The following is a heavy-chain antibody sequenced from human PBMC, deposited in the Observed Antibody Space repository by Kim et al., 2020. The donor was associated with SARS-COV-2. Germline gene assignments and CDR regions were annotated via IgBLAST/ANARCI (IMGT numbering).Heavy chain of an antibody. Sequence: GGSLRLSCAASGFSFSNYWMHWVRQAPGKGLVWVSRVDPYGVLTTYADSVEGRFTISRDNAKNTLYLQMNSLRVEDTAVYYCASSEPIIFGTLKFDPWGRGPLVPVLS. D-gene: IGHD3-9*01. CDR2: VDPYGVLT. V-gene: IGHV3-74*03. CDR1: GFSFSNYW. CDR3: ASSEPIIFGTLKFDP. J-gene: IGHJ5*02.